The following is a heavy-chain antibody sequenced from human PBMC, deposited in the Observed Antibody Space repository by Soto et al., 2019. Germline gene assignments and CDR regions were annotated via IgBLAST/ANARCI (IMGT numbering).Heavy chain of an antibody. CDR3: ARGTYYDFWSGYWRYYYYGMDV. V-gene: IGHV3-48*03. J-gene: IGHJ6*02. CDR1: GFTFSSYE. Sequence: PGGSLRLSCAASGFTFSSYEMNWVRQAPGKGLEWVSYISSSGSTIYYADSVKGRFTISRDNAKNSLYLQMNSLRAEDTAVYYCARGTYYDFWSGYWRYYYYGMDVWGQGTTVTVSS. D-gene: IGHD3-3*01. CDR2: ISSSGSTI.